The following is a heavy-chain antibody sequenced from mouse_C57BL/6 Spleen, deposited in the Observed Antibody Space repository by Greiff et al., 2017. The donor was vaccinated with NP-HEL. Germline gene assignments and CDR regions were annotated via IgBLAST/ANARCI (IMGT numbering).Heavy chain of an antibody. Sequence: EVKVEESGGGLVQPGGSLKLSCAASGFTFSDYGMAWVRQAPRKGPEWVAFISNLAYSIYYADTVTGRFTISRENAKNTLYLEMSSLRSEDTAMYYCARHELNWYFDVWGTGTTVTVSS. J-gene: IGHJ1*03. CDR3: ARHELNWYFDV. CDR2: ISNLAYSI. V-gene: IGHV5-15*04. CDR1: GFTFSDYG.